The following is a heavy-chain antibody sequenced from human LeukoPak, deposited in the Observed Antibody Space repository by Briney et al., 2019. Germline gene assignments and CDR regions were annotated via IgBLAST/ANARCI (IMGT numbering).Heavy chain of an antibody. CDR1: GFTFSGYD. CDR2: ISSDGSNK. D-gene: IGHD6-19*01. CDR3: AKGRHSSGWPRDWFDP. Sequence: GGSLRLSCAGSGFTFSGYDMHWVRQAPGKGLEWVALISSDGSNKHYVDSVKGRFTISRHNSKSTMYLQMNSLRTEDSAVYYCAKGRHSSGWPRDWFDPWGQGTLVTVSS. J-gene: IGHJ5*02. V-gene: IGHV3-30*18.